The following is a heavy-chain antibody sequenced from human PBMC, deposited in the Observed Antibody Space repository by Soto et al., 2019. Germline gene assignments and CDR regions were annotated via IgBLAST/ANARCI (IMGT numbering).Heavy chain of an antibody. CDR2: ISGSGGST. D-gene: IGHD1-1*01. CDR1: GFTFGSYS. V-gene: IGHV3-23*01. CDR3: AKDWTSI. J-gene: IGHJ3*02. Sequence: PGESLKISCVASGFTFGSYSMTWLRQAPGKGLEWVSTISGSGGSTYYIDSVQGRFTISRDNSKNTLYLQMNSLRGEDTAVYYCAKDWTSIWGQGTMVTVSS.